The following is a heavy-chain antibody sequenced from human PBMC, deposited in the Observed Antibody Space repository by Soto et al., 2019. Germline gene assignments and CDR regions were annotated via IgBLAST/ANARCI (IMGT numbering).Heavy chain of an antibody. Sequence: LHLRKPAPGLVKLSRPLPPPSPAPVASFTISSYYWGWIRQPPGRGRGWIGSIYYSGSTYYNPSLKSRVTISVDTSKNQFSLKLSSVTAADTAVYYCASPQQLVRRKERPTAFDYWGQGTLVTVSS. CDR2: IYYSGST. CDR3: ASPQQLVRRKERPTAFDY. V-gene: IGHV4-39*01. J-gene: IGHJ4*02. D-gene: IGHD6-13*01. CDR1: VASFTISSYY.